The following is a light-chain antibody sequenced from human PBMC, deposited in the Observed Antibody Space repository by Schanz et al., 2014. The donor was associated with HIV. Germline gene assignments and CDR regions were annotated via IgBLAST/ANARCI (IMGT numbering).Light chain of an antibody. V-gene: IGLV2-14*03. CDR1: SSDAGAYNY. CDR3: SSYAGYSTFL. Sequence: QSVLTQPASVSGSPGQSITISCTGTSSDAGAYNYASWYQQHPGKAPKLMIYDVSSRPSGVSDRFSGSKSGNTASLTISGLQAEDEADYYCSSYAGYSTFLFGGGTKLTVL. CDR2: DVS. J-gene: IGLJ3*02.